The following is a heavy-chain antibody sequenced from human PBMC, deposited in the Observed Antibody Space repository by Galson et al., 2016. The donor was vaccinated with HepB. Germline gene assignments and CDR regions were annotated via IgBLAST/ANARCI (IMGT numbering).Heavy chain of an antibody. Sequence: SLRLSCAASGFTVSRNYMSWVRQAPGKGLEWVAVISYDGSNKYYADSVKGRFTISRDNSKNTLYLQMNSLRPEDTAVYYCAKDVLLEWRSGYYFFDYWGQGTLVTASS. CDR3: AKDVLLEWRSGYYFFDY. V-gene: IGHV3-30*18. J-gene: IGHJ4*02. CDR2: ISYDGSNK. D-gene: IGHD3-22*01. CDR1: GFTVSRNY.